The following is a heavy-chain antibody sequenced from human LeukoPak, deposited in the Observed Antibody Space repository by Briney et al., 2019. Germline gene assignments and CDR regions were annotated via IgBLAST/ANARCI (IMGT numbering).Heavy chain of an antibody. CDR3: ARGYLDSSGQEFDP. Sequence: GGSLRLSCAASGFTFSSYSMNWVHQAPGKGLEWVSSISSSSSYIYYADSVKGRFTISRDNAKNSLYLQMNSLRAEDTAVYYCARGYLDSSGQEFDPWGQGTLVTVSS. CDR2: ISSSSSYI. D-gene: IGHD6-19*01. CDR1: GFTFSSYS. V-gene: IGHV3-21*01. J-gene: IGHJ5*02.